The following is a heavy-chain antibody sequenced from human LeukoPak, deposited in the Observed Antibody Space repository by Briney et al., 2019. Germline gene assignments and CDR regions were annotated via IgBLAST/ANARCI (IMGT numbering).Heavy chain of an antibody. CDR3: ARGRGKSGSYYSFDI. Sequence: GGTLRLSCAASGVSFISYEMSCGRQTPGKGLEWISYIDSHSNVITYTNSVKGRFTISRDNPRNSLSLQMNSLRAEDTAFYYCARGRGKSGSYYSFDIWGQGTMVTVSS. J-gene: IGHJ3*02. CDR2: IDSHSNVI. CDR1: GVSFISYE. D-gene: IGHD1-26*01. V-gene: IGHV3-48*03.